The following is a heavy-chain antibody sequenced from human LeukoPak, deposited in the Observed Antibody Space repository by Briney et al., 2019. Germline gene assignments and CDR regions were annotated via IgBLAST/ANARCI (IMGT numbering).Heavy chain of an antibody. D-gene: IGHD6-13*01. J-gene: IGHJ5*02. CDR3: ARCHSSSWYVGNWFDP. CDR1: GYTFTGYY. V-gene: IGHV1-2*02. CDR2: INPNSGGT. Sequence: ASVKVSCKASGYTFTGYYMHWVRQAPGQGLEWMGWINPNSGGTNYAQKFQGRVTMTRDTSISTAYMELSRLRSDDTAVYYCARCHSSSWYVGNWFDPWGQGTLVTVSS.